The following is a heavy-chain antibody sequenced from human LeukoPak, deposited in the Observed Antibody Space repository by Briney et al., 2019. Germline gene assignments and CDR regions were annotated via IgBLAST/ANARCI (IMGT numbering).Heavy chain of an antibody. CDR2: FDPEDGET. CDR3: ATDGPAVAATPPRVFDY. Sequence: ASVKVSCKVSGYTLTELSMHWVRLAPGKGLEWMGGFDPEDGETIYAQKFQGRVTMTEDTSTDTAYMELSSLRSEDTAVYYCATDGPAVAATPPRVFDYWGQGTLVTVSS. D-gene: IGHD2-15*01. J-gene: IGHJ4*02. CDR1: GYTLTELS. V-gene: IGHV1-24*01.